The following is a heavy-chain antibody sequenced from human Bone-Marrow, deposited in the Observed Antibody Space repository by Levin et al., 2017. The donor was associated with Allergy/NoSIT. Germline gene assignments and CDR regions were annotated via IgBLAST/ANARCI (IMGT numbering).Heavy chain of an antibody. Sequence: KISCRASGGTFTYALSWVRQVPGQGLEWLGGIIPLFQTTNYAQKFQSRLTITADKSTSTLYMELSGLRSQDTAVYYCARSASYDYWSRFDSWGQGTLVTVSS. J-gene: IGHJ5*01. CDR1: GGTFTYA. CDR3: ARSASYDYWSRFDS. CDR2: IIPLFQTT. D-gene: IGHD3/OR15-3a*01. V-gene: IGHV1-69*06.